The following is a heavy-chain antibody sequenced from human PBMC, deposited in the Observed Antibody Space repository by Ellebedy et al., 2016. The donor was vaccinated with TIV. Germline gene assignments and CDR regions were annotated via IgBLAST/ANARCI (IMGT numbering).Heavy chain of an antibody. CDR2: ISYDGSTE. D-gene: IGHD3-10*01. V-gene: IGHV3-30-3*01. CDR1: GFIFSDYG. Sequence: GESLKISXAASGFIFSDYGMQWVRQAPGKGLDWVSVISYDGSTEYYADSVKGRFTISRDDSKNTLYLQMNSLRPEDTAVYYCARDLVPGIPDYFDSWGRGTLVTVSP. J-gene: IGHJ4*02. CDR3: ARDLVPGIPDYFDS.